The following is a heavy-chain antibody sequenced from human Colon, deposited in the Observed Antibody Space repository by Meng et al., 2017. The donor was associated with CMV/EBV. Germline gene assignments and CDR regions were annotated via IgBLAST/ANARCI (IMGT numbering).Heavy chain of an antibody. Sequence: ASVKVSCKVSGYRFTDFCITWVRQAPGEGLEWVGWITPYNGNTDYDQKFQDRVTMTKDTSTSTVYMELRSLKPNDTAVYFCARVFNFNNLFFYTMDVWGQGTAVTVSS. CDR3: ARVFNFNNLFFYTMDV. CDR1: GYRFTDFC. D-gene: IGHD2/OR15-2a*01. V-gene: IGHV1-18*04. J-gene: IGHJ6*02. CDR2: ITPYNGNT.